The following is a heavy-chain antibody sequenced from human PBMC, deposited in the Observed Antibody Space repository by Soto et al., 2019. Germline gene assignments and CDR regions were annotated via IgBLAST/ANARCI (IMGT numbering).Heavy chain of an antibody. CDR2: ITTSSNI. J-gene: IGHJ4*02. Sequence: QVQLVESGGGLVKPGGSLRLSCAASGFTFSDYYMSWIRQAPGKGLEWVSYITTSSNIYSADSVKGRFTISRDNAKNSLYLQMNSRRAEDTAVSYCESIQGDRVVDYWGQGTLVTVSS. CDR3: ESIQGDRVVDY. D-gene: IGHD2-21*01. V-gene: IGHV3-11*01. CDR1: GFTFSDYY.